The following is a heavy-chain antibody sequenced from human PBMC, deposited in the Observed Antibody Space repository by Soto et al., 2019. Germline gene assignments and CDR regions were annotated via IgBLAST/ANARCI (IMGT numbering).Heavy chain of an antibody. CDR3: AIYGSGSYKYYFDS. V-gene: IGHV4-39*01. J-gene: IGHJ4*02. Sequence: SETLSLTCTVSGGSISSSTYYWCWIRHPPGKGLEWIGNILYSGATYYNPSLKSRVTVSVDTSKNQFSLKLGSVTAADTAVYYCAIYGSGSYKYYFDSWGQGALVTVSS. D-gene: IGHD3-10*01. CDR2: ILYSGAT. CDR1: GGSISSSTYY.